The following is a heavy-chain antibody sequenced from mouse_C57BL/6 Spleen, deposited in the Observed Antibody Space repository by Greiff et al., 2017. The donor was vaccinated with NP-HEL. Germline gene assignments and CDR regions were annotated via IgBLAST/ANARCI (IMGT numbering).Heavy chain of an antibody. J-gene: IGHJ3*01. CDR2: INPSTGGT. V-gene: IGHV1-42*01. D-gene: IGHD1-1*01. CDR1: GYSFTGYY. Sequence: EVQLQQSGPELVKPGASVKISCKASGYSFTGYYMNWVKQSPEKSLEWIGEINPSTGGTTYNQKFKAKATLTVDQSSSTAYMQLKSLTSEDSAVYYCARSRLDGPYGGFAYWGQGTLVTVSA. CDR3: ARSRLDGPYGGFAY.